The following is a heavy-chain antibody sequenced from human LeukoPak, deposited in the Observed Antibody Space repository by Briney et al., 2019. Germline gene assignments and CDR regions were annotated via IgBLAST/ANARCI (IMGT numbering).Heavy chain of an antibody. CDR1: GYTFTSYD. D-gene: IGHD5-18*01. CDR2: MNPNSGNT. J-gene: IGHJ6*02. CDR3: ARALTENKLWLRGYYYYGMDV. Sequence: ASVKVSCKASGYTFTSYDINWVRQATGQGLEWMGWMNPNSGNTGYAQRFQGRVTMTRNTSISTAYMELSSLRSEDTAVYYCARALTENKLWLRGYYYYGMDVWGQGTTVTVSS. V-gene: IGHV1-8*01.